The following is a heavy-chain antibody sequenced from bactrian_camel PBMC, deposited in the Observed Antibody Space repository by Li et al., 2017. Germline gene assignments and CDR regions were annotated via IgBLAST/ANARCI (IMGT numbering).Heavy chain of an antibody. CDR1: GEIFTTCG. Sequence: HVQLVESGGGSVQAGGSLKLSCATSGEIFTTCGMGWFRQAPGEAREMVATIDTDGSTSYADTVKGRFTISKDNAKNTLSLQMNSLKPEDTGMYYCAHVLCGITGVLNWGQGTQVTVS. V-gene: IGHV3S53*01. CDR2: IDTDGST. CDR3: AHVLCGITGVLN. J-gene: IGHJ4*01. D-gene: IGHD1*01.